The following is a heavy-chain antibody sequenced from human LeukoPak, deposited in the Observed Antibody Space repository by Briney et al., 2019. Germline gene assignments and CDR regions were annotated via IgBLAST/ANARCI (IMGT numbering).Heavy chain of an antibody. CDR3: AKDHPDSYGYSQPGRYLDY. V-gene: IGHV3-23*01. CDR1: GFTFSSYA. D-gene: IGHD5-18*01. J-gene: IGHJ4*02. CDR2: ISGSGGST. Sequence: GGSLRLSCAASGFTFSSYAMSWVRQAPGKGLEWVSAISGSGGSTYYADSVKGRFTISRDNSKNTLYLQMNSLRAEDTAVYYCAKDHPDSYGYSQPGRYLDYWGQGTLVTVSS.